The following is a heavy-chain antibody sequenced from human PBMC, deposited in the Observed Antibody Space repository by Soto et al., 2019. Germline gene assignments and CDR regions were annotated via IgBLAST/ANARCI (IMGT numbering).Heavy chain of an antibody. V-gene: IGHV3-7*01. CDR2: IKQDGSEK. CDR3: ARVGLGYCSGGSCYPHAFDI. J-gene: IGHJ3*02. CDR1: GFTFSSYW. D-gene: IGHD2-15*01. Sequence: EVQLVESGGGLVQPGGSLRLSCAASGFTFSSYWMSWVRQAPGKGLEWVANIKQDGSEKYYVDSVKGRFTISRDNAKNSLYLQMNSLRAEDTAVYYCARVGLGYCSGGSCYPHAFDIWGQGTMLTVSS.